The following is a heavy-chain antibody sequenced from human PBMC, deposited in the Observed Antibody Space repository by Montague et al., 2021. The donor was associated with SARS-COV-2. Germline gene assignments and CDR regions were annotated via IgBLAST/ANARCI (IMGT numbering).Heavy chain of an antibody. V-gene: IGHV4-34*01. D-gene: IGHD3-3*01. CDR1: GGSLSGYY. CDR3: ARGADYDFWSGYLRYKWFDP. CDR2: INHSGNT. J-gene: IGHJ5*02. Sequence: SETLSLTCAVYGGSLSGYYWAWIRQTPGKGLEWIGEINHSGNTNXNPSPKSRLTISVDTSKKQFSLKLSSVTTADTAVYYCARGADYDFWSGYLRYKWFDPWGLGTPVTVSS.